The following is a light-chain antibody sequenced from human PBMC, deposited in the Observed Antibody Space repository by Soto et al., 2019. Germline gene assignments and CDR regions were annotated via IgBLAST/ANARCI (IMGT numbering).Light chain of an antibody. CDR2: GNR. CDR1: SSNLGAGYD. J-gene: IGLJ3*02. Sequence: QAVVTQPPSVSGAPGQRVTISCTGNSSNLGAGYDVHWYQQLPGAAPKLVIFGNRNRPSGVPERFSGSKSGTSASLAITGLQTEDEADYYCQAYDYSLTASVFGGGTKVTVL. V-gene: IGLV1-40*01. CDR3: QAYDYSLTASV.